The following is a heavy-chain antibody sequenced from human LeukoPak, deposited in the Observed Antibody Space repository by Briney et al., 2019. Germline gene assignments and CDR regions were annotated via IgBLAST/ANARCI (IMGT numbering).Heavy chain of an antibody. V-gene: IGHV4-34*01. Sequence: SETLSLTCAVYGGSFSGYYWSWIRQPPGKGLEWIGEINQSGTTNYNPSLKSRVTISVDTSKNQFSLKLSSVTAADTAVYYCARLYGNWFDPWGQGTLVTVSS. J-gene: IGHJ5*02. D-gene: IGHD2-8*01. CDR1: GGSFSGYY. CDR3: ARLYGNWFDP. CDR2: INQSGTT.